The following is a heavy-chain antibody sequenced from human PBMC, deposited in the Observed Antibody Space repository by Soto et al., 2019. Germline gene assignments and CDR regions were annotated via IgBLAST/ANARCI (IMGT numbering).Heavy chain of an antibody. D-gene: IGHD6-6*01. CDR2: ISGSGGST. CDR1: GFTFSSYA. J-gene: IGHJ6*02. Sequence: PGGSLRLSCAASGFTFSSYAMSWVRQAPGKGLEWVSAISGSGGSTYYADSVKGRFTISRDNSKNTLYLQMNSLRAEDTAVYYCAKAALYSSSSSSYGMDVWRQRTTVTVSS. CDR3: AKAALYSSSSSSYGMDV. V-gene: IGHV3-23*01.